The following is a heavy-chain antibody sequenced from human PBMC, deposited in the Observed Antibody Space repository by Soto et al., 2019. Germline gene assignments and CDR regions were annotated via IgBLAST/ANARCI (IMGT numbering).Heavy chain of an antibody. D-gene: IGHD2-2*01. CDR3: ARDHSIVVVPAALPTAQNAFDI. J-gene: IGHJ3*02. CDR2: INPSGGST. V-gene: IGHV1-46*01. CDR1: GYTFTSYY. Sequence: QVQLVQSGAEVKKPGASVKVSCKASGYTFTSYYMHWVRQAPGQGLEWMGIINPSGGSTSYAQKFQGRVTMTRETSTSTVYMELSSLRSEDTAVYYCARDHSIVVVPAALPTAQNAFDIWGQGTMVTVSS.